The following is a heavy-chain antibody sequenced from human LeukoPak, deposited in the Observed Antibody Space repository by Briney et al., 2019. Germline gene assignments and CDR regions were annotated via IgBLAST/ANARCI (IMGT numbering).Heavy chain of an antibody. CDR3: ARGNSAGWYEYMDV. D-gene: IGHD6-19*01. Sequence: GGSLRLSCAASAFIFSNHGMHWVRQAPGKGLEWVSFIRYDGSRIYYADSVKGRFTISRDNSKNTLDLQMSSLRTGDTAVYYCARGNSAGWYEYMDVWGKGTTVTVSS. J-gene: IGHJ6*03. CDR2: IRYDGSRI. CDR1: AFIFSNHG. V-gene: IGHV3-30*02.